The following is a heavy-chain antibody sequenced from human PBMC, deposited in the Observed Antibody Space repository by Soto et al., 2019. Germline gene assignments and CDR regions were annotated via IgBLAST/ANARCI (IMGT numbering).Heavy chain of an antibody. J-gene: IGHJ5*02. CDR2: IHLKSGGT. D-gene: IGHD6-6*01. CDR3: ARSSRQLVASSWLDP. V-gene: IGHV1-2*02. Sequence: QVELVQSGAEVKKPGASVKVSCKASGFTLTDYYIHWVRQAPGQGLEWIGWIHLKSGGTNYAQKFQDRVTMTRDTSISTAYMDLSNLRSDDTAIYFCARSSRQLVASSWLDPWGQGTLVSVSS. CDR1: GFTLTDYY.